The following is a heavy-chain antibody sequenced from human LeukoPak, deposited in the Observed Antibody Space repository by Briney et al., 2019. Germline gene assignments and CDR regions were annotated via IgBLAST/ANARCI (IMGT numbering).Heavy chain of an antibody. V-gene: IGHV1-18*01. CDR3: ARDLTVVPAAMARD. CDR2: ISAYNSDT. Sequence: ASVKVSCKASGYSFSNYGVNWVRQAPGQGFEWMGWISAYNSDTKYGQKFEGRVVMTRDTSTSTIYMELTNLRSDDTAVYYCARDLTVVPAAMARDWGQGTLVTVSS. J-gene: IGHJ4*02. D-gene: IGHD2-2*01. CDR1: GYSFSNYG.